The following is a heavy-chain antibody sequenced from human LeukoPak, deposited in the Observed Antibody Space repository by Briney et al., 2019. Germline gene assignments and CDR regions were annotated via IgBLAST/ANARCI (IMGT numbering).Heavy chain of an antibody. Sequence: SETLSLTCTVPGGSISSYYWSWIRQTPGKGLEWLGYIYYSVTTNYNPSLKSRVTISVDTSKNQFSLKLSSVTAADTAVYYCAIDLDSYGYFVWGQGTLVTVSS. V-gene: IGHV4-59*01. CDR1: GGSISSYY. D-gene: IGHD5-18*01. CDR3: AIDLDSYGYFV. CDR2: IYYSVTT. J-gene: IGHJ4*02.